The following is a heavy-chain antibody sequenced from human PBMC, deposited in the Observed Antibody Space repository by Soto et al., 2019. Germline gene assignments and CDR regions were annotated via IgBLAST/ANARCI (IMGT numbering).Heavy chain of an antibody. Sequence: QVQLVQSGAEVKKPGASVKVSCKASGYTFTSYAMHWVRQAPGQRLEWMGWINAGNGNTKYSQKFQGRVTITRDTAASTAYMELSSLRSEDTAVYYCAREAVAGTFQSFDYWGQGTLVTVSS. CDR1: GYTFTSYA. V-gene: IGHV1-3*01. CDR3: AREAVAGTFQSFDY. D-gene: IGHD6-19*01. J-gene: IGHJ4*02. CDR2: INAGNGNT.